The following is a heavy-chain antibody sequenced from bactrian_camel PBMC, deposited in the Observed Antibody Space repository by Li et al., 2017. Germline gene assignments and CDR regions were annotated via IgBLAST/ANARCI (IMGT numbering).Heavy chain of an antibody. V-gene: IGHV3S6*01. J-gene: IGHJ4*01. CDR1: GFTFSTEY. CDR2: ISSDGSDT. D-gene: IGHD2*01. CDR3: AAKVGGNCGDWAQYRD. Sequence: QLVESGGGLVQPGGSLRLSCAASGFTFSTEYFVWVRQAPGTGLEWVSRISSDGSDTFYADSVKGRFTISRDNAANTLYLQINNLEPDDTAMYYCAAKVGGNCGDWAQYRDWGQGTQVTVS.